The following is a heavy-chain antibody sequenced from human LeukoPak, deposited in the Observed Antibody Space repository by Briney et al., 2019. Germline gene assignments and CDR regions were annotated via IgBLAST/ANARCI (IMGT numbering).Heavy chain of an antibody. V-gene: IGHV4-31*03. Sequence: SETLSLTCTVSGGSISSGGYYWSWIRQHPGQGLEWIGYIYYSGSTYYNPSLKSRITMSVDTSKHQFSLKLNSVTAADTAVYYCARAKFNGYYENAFDIWGQGTMVTVSS. D-gene: IGHD3-22*01. J-gene: IGHJ3*02. CDR1: GGSISSGGYY. CDR2: IYYSGST. CDR3: ARAKFNGYYENAFDI.